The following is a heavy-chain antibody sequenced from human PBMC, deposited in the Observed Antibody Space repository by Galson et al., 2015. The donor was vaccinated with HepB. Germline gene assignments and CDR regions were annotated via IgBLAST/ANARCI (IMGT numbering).Heavy chain of an antibody. CDR3: ARGGYCSSTSCQGPYNWFDP. Sequence: SVKVACKASGGTFSSYAISWARQAPGQGLEWMGGSIPIFGTANYAQKFQGRVTITADETTSTAYMELSSLSSEDTAVYYCARGGYCSSTSCQGPYNWFDPWGQGTLVTVSS. D-gene: IGHD2-2*01. V-gene: IGHV1-69*13. J-gene: IGHJ5*02. CDR2: SIPIFGTA. CDR1: GGTFSSYA.